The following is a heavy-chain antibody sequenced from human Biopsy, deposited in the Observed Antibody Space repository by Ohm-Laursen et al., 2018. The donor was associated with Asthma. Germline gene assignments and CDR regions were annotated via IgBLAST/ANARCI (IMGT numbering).Heavy chain of an antibody. CDR2: VHSSGST. D-gene: IGHD6-13*01. V-gene: IGHV4-59*01. J-gene: IGHJ5*02. CDR1: PGSINDYY. CDR3: ARATSTWSQSGPHFFDH. Sequence: ETLSLTCTVSPGSINDYYWNWIRQLPGKGLEWIGYVHSSGSTRFNPSLKSRVTVSVDTSVDQVSLKLSSVSAADTAIYYCARATSTWSQSGPHFFDHWGPGTLVTVSS.